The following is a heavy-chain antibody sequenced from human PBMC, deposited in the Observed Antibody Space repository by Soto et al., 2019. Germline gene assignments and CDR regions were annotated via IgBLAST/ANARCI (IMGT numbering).Heavy chain of an antibody. D-gene: IGHD2-8*02. CDR1: GGSISSSSYY. V-gene: IGHV4-39*01. J-gene: IGHJ6*02. CDR2: IYYSGST. Sequence: SETLSLTCTVSGGSISSSSYYWGWIRQPPGKGLEWIGSIYYSGSTYYNPSLKSRVTISVDTSKNQFSLQLNSVTPEDTAVYYCARQDSDSPRYWGLDVWGQGTTVTVSS. CDR3: ARQDSDSPRYWGLDV.